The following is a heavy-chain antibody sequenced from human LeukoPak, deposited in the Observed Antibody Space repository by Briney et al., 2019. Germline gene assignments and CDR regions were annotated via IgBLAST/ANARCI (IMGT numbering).Heavy chain of an antibody. CDR1: GFTFSSYS. CDR3: ARDRFVAGRVSGIRGSAIDY. CDR2: ISSSGSTI. V-gene: IGHV3-48*04. J-gene: IGHJ4*02. Sequence: GGSLRLSCAASGFTFSSYSMNWVRQAPGKGLEWVSYISSSGSTIYYADSVKGRFTISRDNAKNSLYLQMNSLRAEDAAVYYCARDRFVAGRVSGIRGSAIDYWGQGTLVTVSS. D-gene: IGHD6-19*01.